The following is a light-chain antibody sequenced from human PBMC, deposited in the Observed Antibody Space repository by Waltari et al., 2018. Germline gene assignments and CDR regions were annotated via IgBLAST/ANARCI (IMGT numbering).Light chain of an antibody. CDR2: AAS. CDR1: QSISRT. J-gene: IGKJ1*01. V-gene: IGKV3-20*01. CDR3: QHYLRLPVT. Sequence: EIVLTQSPGTLSLSPGERATLSCRASQSISRTLVWYQKKPGQATRLLIYAASTRATGIPDRFSGSGSVTDFSLTISRLEPEDFAVYYCQHYLRLPVTFGQGTKVEIK.